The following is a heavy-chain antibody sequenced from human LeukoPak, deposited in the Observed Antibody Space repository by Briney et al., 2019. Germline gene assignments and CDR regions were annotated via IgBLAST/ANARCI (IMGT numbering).Heavy chain of an antibody. J-gene: IGHJ4*02. D-gene: IGHD5-12*01. V-gene: IGHV3-7*01. CDR1: GFTFSSYW. CDR2: IKQDGREK. Sequence: PGGPLRLSCAASGFTFSSYWMSWVRQAPGKGLEWVANIKQDGREKYYVDSVKGRFTISRDNAKNSLYLQMNSLRAEDTAVYYCARDSEGGYDYDPFFDYWGQGTLVTVSS. CDR3: ARDSEGGYDYDPFFDY.